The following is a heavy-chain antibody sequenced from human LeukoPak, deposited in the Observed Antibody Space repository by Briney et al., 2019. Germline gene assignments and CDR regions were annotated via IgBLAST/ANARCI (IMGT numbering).Heavy chain of an antibody. D-gene: IGHD7-27*01. CDR1: GYTFTGYY. Sequence: ASVKVSCKASGYTFTGYYMHWVRRAPGQGLEWMGWINPNSGGTNYAQKFQGRVTMTRDTSISTAYMELSRLRSDDTAVYYCARDSGNWGQFDYWGQGTLVTVSS. CDR2: INPNSGGT. CDR3: ARDSGNWGQFDY. V-gene: IGHV1-2*02. J-gene: IGHJ4*02.